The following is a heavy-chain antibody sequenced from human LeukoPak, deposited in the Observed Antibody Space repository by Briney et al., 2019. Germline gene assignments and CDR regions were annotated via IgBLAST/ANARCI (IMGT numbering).Heavy chain of an antibody. V-gene: IGHV4-59*08. D-gene: IGHD3-3*01. J-gene: IGHJ4*02. CDR1: GVSISNYY. Sequence: SETLSLTCTVSGVSISNYYWSWIRQPPGKGLEWIGYIYYNGSTSYNPSLKSRVTISVDTSKNQFSLKLSSVTAADTAVYYCTRNYDFWSAVVWGFDYWGQGTLVTVSS. CDR2: IYYNGST. CDR3: TRNYDFWSAVVWGFDY.